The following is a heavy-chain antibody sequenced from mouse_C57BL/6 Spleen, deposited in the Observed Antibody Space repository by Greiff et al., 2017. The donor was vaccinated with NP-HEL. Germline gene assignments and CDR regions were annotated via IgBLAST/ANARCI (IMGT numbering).Heavy chain of an antibody. CDR3: ARIYYGNYRYFDV. CDR2: IYPGGGGT. Sequence: QVQLQQPGAELVKPGASVKLSCRASGSTLPSSGITGVKRRPGQGLEWMGDIYPGGGGTTYNEKFKSKATLTVDTSSSTAYMQLSSLTSEYSAVYYCARIYYGNYRYFDVWGTGTTVTVSS. V-gene: IGHV1-55*01. CDR1: GSTLPSSG. J-gene: IGHJ1*03. D-gene: IGHD2-1*01.